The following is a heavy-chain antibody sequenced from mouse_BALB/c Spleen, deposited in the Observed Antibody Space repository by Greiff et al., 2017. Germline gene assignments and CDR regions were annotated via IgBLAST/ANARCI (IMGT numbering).Heavy chain of an antibody. CDR1: GFTFSSYT. CDR2: ISNGGGST. Sequence: EVMLVESGGGLVQPGGSLKLSCAASGFTFSSYTMSWVRQTPEKRLEWVAYISNGGGSTYYPDTVKGRFTISRDNAKNTLYLQMSSLKSEDTAMYYCARHLYGYDEEGFAYWGQGTLVTVSA. D-gene: IGHD2-2*01. CDR3: ARHLYGYDEEGFAY. J-gene: IGHJ3*01. V-gene: IGHV5-12-2*01.